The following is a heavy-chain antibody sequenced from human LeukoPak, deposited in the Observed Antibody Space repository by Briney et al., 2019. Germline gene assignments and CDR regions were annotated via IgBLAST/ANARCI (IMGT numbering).Heavy chain of an antibody. CDR2: MNPNNGNT. J-gene: IGHJ2*01. CDR3: ARGRLAVAATGWYFDL. D-gene: IGHD6-19*01. Sequence: ASVKVSCKASGYTFTSSDIYWVRQATGQGLEWMGWMNPNNGNTGYAQNFQGRLTITRNTSVSTAYMELSSLTFEDTALYFCARGRLAVAATGWYFDLWGRGTLVTVSS. CDR1: GYTFTSSD. V-gene: IGHV1-8*01.